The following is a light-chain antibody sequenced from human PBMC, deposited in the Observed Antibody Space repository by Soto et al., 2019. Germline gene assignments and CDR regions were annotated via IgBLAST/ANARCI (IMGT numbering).Light chain of an antibody. J-gene: IGKJ5*01. CDR2: DAS. V-gene: IGKV3-11*01. Sequence: EIVLTQSPATLSLSPGERATLSCSASQSVSSYLAWYQQKPGQAPRLLIYDASNRATGIPARFSGSGSGTYLTLTISSLEPEDFAVYYCQQRSNWPAITFGQGTRLEIK. CDR3: QQRSNWPAIT. CDR1: QSVSSY.